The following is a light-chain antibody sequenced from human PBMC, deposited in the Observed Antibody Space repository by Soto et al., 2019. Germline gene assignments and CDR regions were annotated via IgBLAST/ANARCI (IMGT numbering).Light chain of an antibody. CDR3: QQRSNWLT. CDR1: QSVSSS. Sequence: EIVLTQSRATLYLSPGERATLSCRASQSVSSSLAWYQQKPGQAPRLLIYDASSRATGIPARFSGSGSGTDFTLTISSLEPEDFAVYYCQQRSNWLTFGGGTKVEIK. V-gene: IGKV3-11*01. CDR2: DAS. J-gene: IGKJ4*01.